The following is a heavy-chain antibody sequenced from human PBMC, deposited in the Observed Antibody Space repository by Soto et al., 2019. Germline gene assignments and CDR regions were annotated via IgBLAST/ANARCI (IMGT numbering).Heavy chain of an antibody. J-gene: IGHJ4*02. V-gene: IGHV4-34*01. Sequence: SETLSLTCAVYGGSFSGYYWSWIRQPPGKGLEWIGEINHSGSTNYNPSLKSRVTISVDTSKNQFSLRLSSVTAADTAVYYCARFYDSSAFDYWGQGTLVTVSS. CDR3: ARFYDSSAFDY. D-gene: IGHD3-22*01. CDR2: INHSGST. CDR1: GGSFSGYY.